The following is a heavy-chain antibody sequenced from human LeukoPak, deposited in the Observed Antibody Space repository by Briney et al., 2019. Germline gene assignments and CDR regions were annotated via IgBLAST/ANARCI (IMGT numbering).Heavy chain of an antibody. D-gene: IGHD2-2*01. CDR1: GYSFTSYW. Sequence: GESLKISCKGSGYSFTSYWIGWVRQMPGKGLEWMGIIYPGDSDTTYSPSFQGQVTISADKSISTAYLQWSSLKASDTAMYYCARRDGYCSSTSCYADYYYGMDVWGQGTTFTVSS. CDR3: ARRDGYCSSTSCYADYYYGMDV. J-gene: IGHJ6*02. CDR2: IYPGDSDT. V-gene: IGHV5-51*01.